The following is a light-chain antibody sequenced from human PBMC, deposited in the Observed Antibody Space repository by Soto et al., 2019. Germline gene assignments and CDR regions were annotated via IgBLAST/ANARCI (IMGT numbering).Light chain of an antibody. J-gene: IGKJ1*01. Sequence: DIQMTQSPSTLSGSVGDRVTITCRASQTISSWLAWDQQKPGKAPKLLIYKASTLKSGVPSRFSGSGSGTEFTLTISSLQPDDFATYYCQHYESYSAAFGQGTKV. CDR3: QHYESYSAA. V-gene: IGKV1-5*03. CDR1: QTISSW. CDR2: KAS.